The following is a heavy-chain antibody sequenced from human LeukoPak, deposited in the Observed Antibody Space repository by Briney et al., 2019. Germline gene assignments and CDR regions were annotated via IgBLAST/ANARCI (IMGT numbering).Heavy chain of an antibody. CDR1: GGSISSYY. D-gene: IGHD3-22*01. CDR2: IYYSGST. J-gene: IGHJ4*02. V-gene: IGHV4-59*01. CDR3: ARSSNYYDSSGSGY. Sequence: SETLSLTYTVSGGSISSYYWSWIRQPPGMGLEWIGYIYYSGSTNYNPSLKSRVTISVDTSKNQFSLKLSSVTAADTAVYYCARSSNYYDSSGSGYWGQGTLVTVSS.